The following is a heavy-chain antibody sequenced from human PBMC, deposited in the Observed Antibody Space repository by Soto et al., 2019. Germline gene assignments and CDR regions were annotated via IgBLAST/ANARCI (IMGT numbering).Heavy chain of an antibody. CDR3: AKNTMTTRGPFDF. Sequence: GGSLRLSCAASGFTFSSFAMSWVRQAPGKGLEWVSSVTASGSNTDYADSVKGLFTITRDNSKNTLYLQMNGLRAEDTAKFYCAKNTMTTRGPFDFWGQGTLVTVSS. V-gene: IGHV3-23*01. J-gene: IGHJ4*02. CDR1: GFTFSSFA. CDR2: VTASGSNT. D-gene: IGHD4-17*01.